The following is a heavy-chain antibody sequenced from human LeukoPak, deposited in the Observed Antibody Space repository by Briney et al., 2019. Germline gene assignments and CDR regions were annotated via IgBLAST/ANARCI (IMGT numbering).Heavy chain of an antibody. V-gene: IGHV4-59*01. CDR2: IYYSGST. Sequence: SETLSLTCTVSGGSISSYYWSWIRQPPGKGLEWIGYIYYSGSTNYNPSLKSRVTISVDTSKNQFSLKLSSVTAADTAVYYCARVKGYSYGNDAFDIWGQGTMVTVSS. CDR3: ARVKGYSYGNDAFDI. CDR1: GGSISSYY. J-gene: IGHJ3*02. D-gene: IGHD5-18*01.